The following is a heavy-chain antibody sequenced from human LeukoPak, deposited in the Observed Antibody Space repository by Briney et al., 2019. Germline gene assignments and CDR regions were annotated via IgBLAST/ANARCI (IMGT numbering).Heavy chain of an antibody. Sequence: GGSLRLSCAASGFAFSRNDMSWVRQAPGKGLEWVSSIGGSGTRTYYADSVKGRFTISRDTSKNTLYLQMNSLRAEDTAVYYCARGGIQVSGIDEFDYWGQGTLVTVSS. CDR2: IGGSGTRT. D-gene: IGHD6-19*01. CDR3: ARGGIQVSGIDEFDY. V-gene: IGHV3-23*01. CDR1: GFAFSRND. J-gene: IGHJ4*02.